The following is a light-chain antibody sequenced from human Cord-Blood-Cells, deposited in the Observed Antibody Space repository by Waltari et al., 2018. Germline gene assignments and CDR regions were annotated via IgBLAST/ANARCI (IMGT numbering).Light chain of an antibody. CDR2: NNN. V-gene: IGLV1-44*01. CDR3: AAWDDSLNGPV. CDR1: SSNIGSNT. J-gene: IGLJ2*01. Sequence: QSVLTQPPSASGTPGQRVTISCSGSSSNIGSNTVNWYQQPPGTAPKRLIYNNNQRPSGVPDRFSGSKSGTSASLAISGLQSEDEADYYCAAWDDSLNGPVFGGGTKLTVL.